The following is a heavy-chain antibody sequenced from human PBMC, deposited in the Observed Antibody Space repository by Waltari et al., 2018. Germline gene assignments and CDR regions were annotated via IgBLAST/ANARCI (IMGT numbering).Heavy chain of an antibody. CDR1: GLTFDDYA. CDR3: AKDRGSSWYFDY. CDR2: ISWDGGST. D-gene: IGHD6-13*01. Sequence: EVQLVESGGVVVQPGGSLRLSCAASGLTFDDYAMHWVRQAPGKGLEWVSLISWDGGSTYYADSVKGRFTISRDNSKNSLYLQMNSLRAEDTALYYCAKDRGSSWYFDYWGQGTLVTVSS. J-gene: IGHJ4*02. V-gene: IGHV3-43D*04.